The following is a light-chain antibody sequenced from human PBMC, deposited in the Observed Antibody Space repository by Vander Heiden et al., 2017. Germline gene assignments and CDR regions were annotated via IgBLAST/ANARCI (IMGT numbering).Light chain of an antibody. Sequence: DIQLTQSPSSLSASVGDRVTITCRASQSSSSYLNWYQQKPGKAPKRLIYAASSLQSGVPSRFSGSGSGTDFTLTISRLQPEDFATYYCQQRDSTPTTFGQGTKVEIK. CDR3: QQRDSTPTT. CDR2: AAS. CDR1: QSSSSY. V-gene: IGKV1-39*01. J-gene: IGKJ1*01.